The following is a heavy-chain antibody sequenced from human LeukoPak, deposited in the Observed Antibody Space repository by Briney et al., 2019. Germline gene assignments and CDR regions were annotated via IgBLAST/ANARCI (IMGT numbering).Heavy chain of an antibody. D-gene: IGHD3-3*01. V-gene: IGHV4-34*01. CDR3: ARDPDFWSGYYYFDY. CDR1: GGSFSGYY. Sequence: PSETLSLTCAVYGGSFSGYYWSWIRQPPGKGLEWIGEINHSGSTNYNPSLKSRVTISVDTSKNQFSLKLSSVTAADTAVYFCARDPDFWSGYYYFDYWSQGTLVTVSS. J-gene: IGHJ4*02. CDR2: INHSGST.